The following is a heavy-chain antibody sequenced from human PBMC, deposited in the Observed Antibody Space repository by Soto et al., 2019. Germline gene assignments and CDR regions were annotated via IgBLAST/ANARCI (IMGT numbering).Heavy chain of an antibody. CDR2: IWYDGSNT. V-gene: IGHV3-33*01. CDR3: ARDHCISTTCFEDGMDV. J-gene: IGHJ6*02. CDR1: GFSFSSYG. D-gene: IGHD2-2*01. Sequence: SGGGVAQPGRSLRLSCAASGFSFSSYGMHWVRQAPGKGLEWVAVIWYDGSNTDYVDSVKGRFTISRDNSKNTLYLQMNSLRADDTAVYYCARDHCISTTCFEDGMDVWGQGTTVTVSS.